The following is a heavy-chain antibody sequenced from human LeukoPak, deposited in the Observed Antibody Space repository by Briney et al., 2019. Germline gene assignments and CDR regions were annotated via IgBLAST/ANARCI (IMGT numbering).Heavy chain of an antibody. CDR3: AKNSGYTTFYNVDV. Sequence: GGSLRLSCAASGFTFSSYAMSWVRQAPGKGLEWVSAISGSGGSTYYADSVKGRFTISRDNSKNTLYLQMNSLRAEDTAVYYCAKNSGYTTFYNVDVWGQGTTVTVSS. J-gene: IGHJ6*02. CDR1: GFTFSSYA. D-gene: IGHD3-16*02. V-gene: IGHV3-23*01. CDR2: ISGSGGST.